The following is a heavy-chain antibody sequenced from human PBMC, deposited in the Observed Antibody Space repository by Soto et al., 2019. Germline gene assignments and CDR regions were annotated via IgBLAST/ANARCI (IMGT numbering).Heavy chain of an antibody. CDR2: IIPIFHTT. J-gene: IGHJ4*02. Sequence: QVQLVQSGAAVKKPGSSVKVSCKASGGTFSAYAITWVRQAPGQGLEWIGGIIPIFHTTYFAQNFQGRVTITADESTSTAYMELSSLRSEDTAVYYCARALYGDYIIGNPLAYWGQGTLVTVSS. V-gene: IGHV1-69*01. D-gene: IGHD4-17*01. CDR1: GGTFSAYA. CDR3: ARALYGDYIIGNPLAY.